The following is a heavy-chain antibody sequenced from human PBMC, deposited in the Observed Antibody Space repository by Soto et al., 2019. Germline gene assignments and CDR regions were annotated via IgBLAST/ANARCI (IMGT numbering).Heavy chain of an antibody. J-gene: IGHJ2*01. CDR2: ISSSSSYI. V-gene: IGHV3-21*01. CDR3: ARDTTGWTWNFDL. Sequence: EVQLVESGGGLVKPGGSLRLSCAASGFTFDSYTMNWVRQAPGRGLEWVSSISSSSSYIYYADSVKGRFTISRDNAKNSLYLQMNSLRAEDTAVYYCARDTTGWTWNFDLWGRDTLVAVSS. D-gene: IGHD6-19*01. CDR1: GFTFDSYT.